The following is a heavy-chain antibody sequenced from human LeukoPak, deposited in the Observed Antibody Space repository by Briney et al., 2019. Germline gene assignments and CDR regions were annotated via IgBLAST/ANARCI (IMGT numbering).Heavy chain of an antibody. D-gene: IGHD5-12*01. CDR3: ARDHYSGSVDY. CDR2: VTSSGSKT. V-gene: IGHV3-23*01. CDR1: GFTVSNYA. Sequence: GGSLRLSCAPSGFTVSNYAMTWVRQAPGKGLEWDAGVTSSGSKTYYPDSVKGRFTIFKDRSQNILYLQMNSLRAEDTAVYYCARDHYSGSVDYWGQGTLVTVSS. J-gene: IGHJ4*02.